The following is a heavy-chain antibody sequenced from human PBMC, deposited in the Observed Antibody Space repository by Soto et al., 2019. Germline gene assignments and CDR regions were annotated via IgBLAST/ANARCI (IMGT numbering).Heavy chain of an antibody. CDR2: IYPGDSDT. J-gene: IGHJ4*02. Sequence: GESLKISCRGSGYSFTSYCIGWVRQMPGKGLEWMGIIYPGDSDTRYSPSFQGQVTISADKSISTAYLQWSSLKASDTAMYYCARQLGAGYNIYYFDYWGQGTLVTVSS. CDR1: GYSFTSYC. D-gene: IGHD3-9*01. CDR3: ARQLGAGYNIYYFDY. V-gene: IGHV5-51*01.